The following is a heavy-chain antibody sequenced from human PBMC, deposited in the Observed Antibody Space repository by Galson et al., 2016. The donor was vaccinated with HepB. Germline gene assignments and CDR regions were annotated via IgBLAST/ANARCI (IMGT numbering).Heavy chain of an antibody. D-gene: IGHD2/OR15-2a*01. CDR2: IYASGTT. CDR3: AAPSEENLALDY. CDR1: GFSVSNNY. J-gene: IGHJ4*02. Sequence: SLRLSCAASGFSVSNNYLTWVRQAPGKGLEWVSIIYASGTTFYADSVKGRFTISRDTSRNTVSLEMDSLRADDTAVYYCAAPSEENLALDYWDQGTLVTVSS. V-gene: IGHV3-53*01.